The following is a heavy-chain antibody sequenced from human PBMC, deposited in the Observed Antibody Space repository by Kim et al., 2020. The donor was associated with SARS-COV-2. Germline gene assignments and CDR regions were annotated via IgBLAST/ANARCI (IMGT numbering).Heavy chain of an antibody. J-gene: IGHJ3*02. D-gene: IGHD1-26*01. V-gene: IGHV4-59*09. CDR3: ARGGAATVAFDI. Sequence: TYTPPPKSRVTISVDTSKNQFSLKLSSVTAADTAVYYCARGGAATVAFDIWGQGTMVTVSS.